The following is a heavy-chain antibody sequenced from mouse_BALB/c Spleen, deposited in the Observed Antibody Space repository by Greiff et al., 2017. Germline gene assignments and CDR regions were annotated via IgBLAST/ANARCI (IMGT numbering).Heavy chain of an antibody. D-gene: IGHD1-2*01. J-gene: IGHJ1*01. V-gene: IGHV5-12-2*01. CDR3: ARSITTAWYFDV. CDR2: ISNGGGST. CDR1: GFTFSSYA. Sequence: EVKLVESGGGLVKPGGSLKLSCAASGFTFSSYAMSWVRQTPEKRLEWVAYISNGGGSTYYPDTVKGRFTISRDNAKNTLYLQMSSLKSEDTAMYYCARSITTAWYFDVWGAGTTVTVSS.